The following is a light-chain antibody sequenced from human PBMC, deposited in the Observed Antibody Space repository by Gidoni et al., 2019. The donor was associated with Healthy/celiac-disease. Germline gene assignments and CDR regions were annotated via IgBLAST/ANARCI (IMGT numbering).Light chain of an antibody. CDR3: QQRSNWPRLT. Sequence: EIVLTQSPATLSLSPGERATLSCRASQSVSSYLAWYQQKPGQAPRLLIYDASNRATGIPARFSGSGSGTDFTLTISSLEPEDFAVYYCQQRSNWPRLTVXGXTKVEIK. CDR1: QSVSSY. CDR2: DAS. J-gene: IGKJ4*01. V-gene: IGKV3-11*01.